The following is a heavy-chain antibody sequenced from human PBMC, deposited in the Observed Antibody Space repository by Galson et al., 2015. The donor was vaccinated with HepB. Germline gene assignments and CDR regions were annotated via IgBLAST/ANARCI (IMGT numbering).Heavy chain of an antibody. V-gene: IGHV1-8*01. CDR1: GYTFTSSD. Sequence: SCKASGYTFTSSDINWVRQATGQGLEWMGWMNPNSGNTGYVQKFQGRVTMTMNTSISTAYMELSSLRPEDTAVYYCARVYSSDWTRTWFDPWGQGTLVTVSS. D-gene: IGHD6-19*01. J-gene: IGHJ5*02. CDR3: ARVYSSDWTRTWFDP. CDR2: MNPNSGNT.